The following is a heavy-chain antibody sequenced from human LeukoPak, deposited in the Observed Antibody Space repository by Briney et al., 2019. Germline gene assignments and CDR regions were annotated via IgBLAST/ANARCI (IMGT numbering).Heavy chain of an antibody. CDR2: IYYSGST. J-gene: IGHJ5*02. CDR3: ARGGYSSGWLDWFDP. V-gene: IGHV4-59*01. Sequence: PSETLSLTCTVSGGSISGYYWSWIRQPPGKGLEWIGYIYYSGSTNYNPSLKSRVTISVDTSKNQFSLKLSSVTAADTAVYYCARGGYSSGWLDWFDPWGQGTLVTVSS. D-gene: IGHD6-19*01. CDR1: GGSISGYY.